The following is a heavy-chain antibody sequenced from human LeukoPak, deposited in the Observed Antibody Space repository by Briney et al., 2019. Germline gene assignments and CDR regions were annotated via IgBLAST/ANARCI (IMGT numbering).Heavy chain of an antibody. CDR3: ARHGGGDHAAFDI. CDR2: IYYSGST. D-gene: IGHD2-21*01. CDR1: GGSISSSSYN. Sequence: SETLSLTCTVSGGSISSSSYNWGWIRQPPGKGLEWIGSIYYSGSTYYSPSLKSRVTMSVDTSKNQFSLKLSSVTAADTAVYYCARHGGGDHAAFDIWGQGTMVTVSS. J-gene: IGHJ3*02. V-gene: IGHV4-39*01.